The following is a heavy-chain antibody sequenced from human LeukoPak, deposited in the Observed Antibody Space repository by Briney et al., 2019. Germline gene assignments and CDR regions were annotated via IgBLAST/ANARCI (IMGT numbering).Heavy chain of an antibody. Sequence: SETLSLTCTVSGGSISSSSYYWGWIRQPPGKGLEWIGSIYYSGSTYYNPSLKSRVTISVDTSKNQFSLKLSSVTAADTAVYYCARDFSHPAAGTINWFDPWGQGTLVTVSS. CDR3: ARDFSHPAAGTINWFDP. CDR1: GGSISSSSYY. D-gene: IGHD6-13*01. V-gene: IGHV4-39*07. CDR2: IYYSGST. J-gene: IGHJ5*02.